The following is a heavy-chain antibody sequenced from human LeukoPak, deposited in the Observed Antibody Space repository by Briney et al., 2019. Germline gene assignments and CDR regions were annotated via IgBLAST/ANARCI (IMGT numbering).Heavy chain of an antibody. CDR2: IYYSGST. D-gene: IGHD6-19*01. CDR1: GGSISSSSYY. Sequence: SETVSHTCTVSGGSISSSSYYWGWIGQPPGKGLEWIGSIYYSGSTYYNPSLKSRVSISVDTSKNQFSLKLSSVIAADTAVYYCARLIVAGTAEYFQHWGQGTLVTVSS. V-gene: IGHV4-39*01. CDR3: ARLIVAGTAEYFQH. J-gene: IGHJ1*01.